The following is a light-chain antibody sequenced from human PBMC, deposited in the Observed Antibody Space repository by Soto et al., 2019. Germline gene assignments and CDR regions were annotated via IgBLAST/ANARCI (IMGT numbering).Light chain of an antibody. J-gene: IGKJ4*01. CDR3: QQYESLPPP. V-gene: IGKV1-33*01. CDR1: QDIRNY. Sequence: DIQMTQSPSSLSASVGDRVTITCQASQDIRNYLNWYQQKPGKAPKLLIYDVSNLQPGVPSRFSGSASGTDFSLTISNLQTEDFATYHCQQYESLPPPFGGGTKVEIK. CDR2: DVS.